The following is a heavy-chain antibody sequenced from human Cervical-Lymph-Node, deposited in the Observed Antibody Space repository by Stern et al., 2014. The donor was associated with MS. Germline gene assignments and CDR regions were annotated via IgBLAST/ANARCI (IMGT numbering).Heavy chain of an antibody. CDR3: ASRSTDPQNWFDP. Sequence: QVQLQQWGAGLLKPSETLSLTCAVYGGSFSGYYWSWIRQPPGKGLEWIGEINHSGSTNYNPSLKSRVTLSVDTSKTQFSLKLSSVTAADTAVYYCASRSTDPQNWFDPWGQGTLVTVSS. CDR2: INHSGST. D-gene: IGHD5/OR15-5a*01. V-gene: IGHV4-34*01. J-gene: IGHJ5*02. CDR1: GGSFSGYY.